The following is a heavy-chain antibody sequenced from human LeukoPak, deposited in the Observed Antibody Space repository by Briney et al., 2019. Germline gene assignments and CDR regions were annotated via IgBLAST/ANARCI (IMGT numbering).Heavy chain of an antibody. CDR2: ISGSGGST. Sequence: GGSLRLSCAASGFTFSSYAMSWVRQAPGKGLEWVSAISGSGGSTYYADSVKGRFTISRDNSKNTLYLQMNSLRAEDTAVYYCANVRNDYDILTGCCSSTGDAFDIWGQGTMVTVSS. CDR3: ANVRNDYDILTGCCSSTGDAFDI. V-gene: IGHV3-23*01. J-gene: IGHJ3*02. D-gene: IGHD3-9*01. CDR1: GFTFSSYA.